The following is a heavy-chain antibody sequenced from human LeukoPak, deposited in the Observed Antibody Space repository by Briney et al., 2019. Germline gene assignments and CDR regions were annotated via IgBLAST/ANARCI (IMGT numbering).Heavy chain of an antibody. D-gene: IGHD3-9*01. CDR1: GFTFSSYG. V-gene: IGHV3-30*02. CDR2: IWYDGSNK. CDR3: AKPIAGYYGYYFDY. J-gene: IGHJ4*02. Sequence: PGGSLRLSCAASGFTFSSYGMHWVRQAPGKGLEWVAFIWYDGSNKYYADSVKGRFTISRDNSKNTLYLQMSSLRAEDTAVYYCAKPIAGYYGYYFDYWGQGTLVTVSS.